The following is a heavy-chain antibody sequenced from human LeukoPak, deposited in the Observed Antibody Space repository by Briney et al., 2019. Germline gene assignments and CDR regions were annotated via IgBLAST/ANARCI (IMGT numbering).Heavy chain of an antibody. CDR2: INHSGST. D-gene: IGHD6-13*01. CDR3: ARLPPVITPTGYSSSWYGLGNYYGMDV. CDR1: GGSFSGYY. V-gene: IGHV4-34*01. J-gene: IGHJ6*02. Sequence: SETLSLTCAVYGGSFSGYYWSWIRQPPGKGLEWIGEINHSGSTNYNPSLKSRVTISVDTSKNQFSLKLSSVTAADTAVYYCARLPPVITPTGYSSSWYGLGNYYGMDVWGQGTTVTVSS.